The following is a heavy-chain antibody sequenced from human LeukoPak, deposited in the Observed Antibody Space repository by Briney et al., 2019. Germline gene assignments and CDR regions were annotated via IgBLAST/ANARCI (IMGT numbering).Heavy chain of an antibody. D-gene: IGHD6-19*01. Sequence: GGSLRLSCAASGFTFSSYSMNWVRQAPGKGLEWVSSISSSSSYIYYADSVKGRFTISRDNAKSSLYLQMNSLRAEDTAVYYCARDEDSSGWPSFDYWGQGTLVTVSS. CDR2: ISSSSSYI. CDR3: ARDEDSSGWPSFDY. J-gene: IGHJ4*02. CDR1: GFTFSSYS. V-gene: IGHV3-21*01.